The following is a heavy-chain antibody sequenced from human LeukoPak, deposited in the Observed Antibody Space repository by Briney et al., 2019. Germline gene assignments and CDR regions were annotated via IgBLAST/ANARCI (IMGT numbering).Heavy chain of an antibody. D-gene: IGHD1-26*01. J-gene: IGHJ4*02. CDR2: ISTSGTTI. CDR1: GFTFSDYY. Sequence: PGGSLRLSCAASGFTFSDYYMSWICQAPGKGLEWISYISTSGTTIRYADPVKGRFTISRDDAKKSLYLQMNSLRAEDTAVYYCARVRGSYSSDYWGQGTLVTVSS. V-gene: IGHV3-11*04. CDR3: ARVRGSYSSDY.